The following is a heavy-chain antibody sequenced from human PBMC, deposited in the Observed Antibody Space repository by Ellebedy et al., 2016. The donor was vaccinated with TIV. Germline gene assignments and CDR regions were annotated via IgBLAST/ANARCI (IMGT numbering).Heavy chain of an antibody. CDR2: IYYSGST. V-gene: IGHV4-39*01. D-gene: IGHD3-22*01. J-gene: IGHJ4*02. CDR1: GASITSSGYY. CDR3: ARSSMIVVVPFDY. Sequence: MPSETLSLTCTVSGASITSSGYYWGWIRQPPGKGLEWIGSIYYSGSTYYNPSLNSRVTISVDTSKKQFSLKLSSVTAADTAVYSCARSSMIVVVPFDYWGQGTLVTVSS.